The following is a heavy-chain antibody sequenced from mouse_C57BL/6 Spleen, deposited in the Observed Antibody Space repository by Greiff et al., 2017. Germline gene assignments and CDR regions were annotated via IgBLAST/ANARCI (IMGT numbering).Heavy chain of an antibody. D-gene: IGHD1-1*01. CDR1: GFNIKDYY. Sequence: VQLQQSGAELVRPGASVKLSCTASGFNIKDYYMHWVKQRPEQGLEWIGRIDPEDGDTEYAPKFQGKATMTADTSANTAYLQLSRLTSEDTAVYYCTSGNDYRYFDDWGKGTTVTVSS. J-gene: IGHJ1*03. CDR2: IDPEDGDT. V-gene: IGHV14-1*01. CDR3: TSGNDYRYFDD.